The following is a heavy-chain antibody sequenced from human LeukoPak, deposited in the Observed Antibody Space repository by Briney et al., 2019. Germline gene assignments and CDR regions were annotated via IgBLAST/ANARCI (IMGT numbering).Heavy chain of an antibody. CDR2: IYYSGST. J-gene: IGHJ6*03. V-gene: IGHV4-59*01. D-gene: IGHD3-22*01. CDR1: GGSISSYY. Sequence: SETLSLTCTVSGGSISSYYWSWIRQPPGKGLEWIGYIYYSGSTNYNPSLKSRVTISVDTSKNQFSLKLSSVTAADTAVYYCARDKYYYDSSGYYDYYYYMDVWGKGTTVTISS. CDR3: ARDKYYYDSSGYYDYYYYMDV.